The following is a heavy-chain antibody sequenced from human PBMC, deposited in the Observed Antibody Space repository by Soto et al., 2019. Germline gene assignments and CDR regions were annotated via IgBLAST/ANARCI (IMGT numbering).Heavy chain of an antibody. Sequence: LSLTCTVSGGSISRSTYYWGWIRQPPGKGLEWIGSIYYSGSTYYRPSLKSRVTISVDTSKNQFSLKLSSVTAADTAVYYCARQVPAAIRLGWFDPWGQGTLVTVSS. CDR1: GGSISRSTYY. J-gene: IGHJ5*02. D-gene: IGHD2-2*02. CDR2: IYYSGST. CDR3: ARQVPAAIRLGWFDP. V-gene: IGHV4-39*01.